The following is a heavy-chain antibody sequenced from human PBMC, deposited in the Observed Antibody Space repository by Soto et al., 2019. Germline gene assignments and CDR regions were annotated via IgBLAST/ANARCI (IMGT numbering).Heavy chain of an antibody. D-gene: IGHD4-17*01. J-gene: IGHJ4*02. CDR3: ARMGSPMTTGRLDS. V-gene: IGHV4-39*01. CDR2: ISYSGST. Sequence: PSETLSLTCTVSGGSISSDSYYWGWIRHSPEKGLEWIASISYSGSTYYNPTLKSRLIISVDTSKSQFSLKLSSVTAADTAVYYCARMGSPMTTGRLDSWGKGTLVTVAS. CDR1: GGSISSDSYY.